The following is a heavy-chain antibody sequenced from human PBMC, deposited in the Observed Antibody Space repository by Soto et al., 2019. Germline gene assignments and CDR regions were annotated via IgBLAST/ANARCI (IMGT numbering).Heavy chain of an antibody. CDR3: AHIRVTMIVGAGYFQH. D-gene: IGHD3-22*01. Sequence: QITLKESGPTLVKPTQTLTLTCTFSGFSLSSSGVGVGWIRQPPGKALEWVALIYWDDTKRYSPSLKSGLTITKNTPKTQVVLTMTNMDPVDTATYYCAHIRVTMIVGAGYFQHWGQGTLVTVSS. J-gene: IGHJ1*01. V-gene: IGHV2-5*02. CDR2: IYWDDTK. CDR1: GFSLSSSGVG.